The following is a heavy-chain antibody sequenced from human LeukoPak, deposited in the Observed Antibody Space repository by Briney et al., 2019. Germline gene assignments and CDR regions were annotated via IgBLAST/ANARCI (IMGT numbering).Heavy chain of an antibody. CDR3: ARGGDIYYFDY. CDR2: IYYSGST. Sequence: SETLSLTCTVSGGSISSYYWSWIRQLPGKGLEWIGYIYYSGSTNYNPSLKSRVTISVDTSKNQFSLKLSSVTAADTAVYYCARGGDIYYFDYWGQGTLVTVSS. V-gene: IGHV4-59*01. CDR1: GGSISSYY. J-gene: IGHJ4*02. D-gene: IGHD4-17*01.